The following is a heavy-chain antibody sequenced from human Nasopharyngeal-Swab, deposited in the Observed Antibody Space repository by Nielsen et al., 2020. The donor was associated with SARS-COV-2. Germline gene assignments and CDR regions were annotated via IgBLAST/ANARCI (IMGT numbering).Heavy chain of an antibody. V-gene: IGHV4-34*01. Sequence: SETLSLTCAVNGGSFSGFSWTWIRQPPGKGLEWIGDINHSGSANYNPSLKNRVTILVDTSKNQFSLKLRSVTAADTAVYYCARGYGLIDHWGQGHLVIVST. CDR1: GGSFSGFS. CDR3: ARGYGLIDH. CDR2: INHSGSA. J-gene: IGHJ4*02. D-gene: IGHD3-10*01.